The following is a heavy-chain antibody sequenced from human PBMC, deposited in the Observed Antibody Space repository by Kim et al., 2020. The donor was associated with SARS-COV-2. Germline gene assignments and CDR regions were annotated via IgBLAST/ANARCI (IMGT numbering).Heavy chain of an antibody. CDR1: GFTVGDSA. CDR2: ISCDAVTS. V-gene: IGHV3-43D*03. CDR3: ALDRAAAGPGGVDV. Sequence: GGSLRLSCAASGFTVGDSAMHWVRQAPGKGLEWVSLISCDAVTSYSAYSMNGFTTICSNNTNTSLYLQIDRLGPEAAALYYCALDRAAAGPGGVDVWGQ. D-gene: IGHD6-13*01. J-gene: IGHJ6*02.